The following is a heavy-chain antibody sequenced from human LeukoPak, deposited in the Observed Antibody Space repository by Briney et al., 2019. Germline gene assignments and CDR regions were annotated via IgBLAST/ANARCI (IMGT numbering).Heavy chain of an antibody. V-gene: IGHV4-39*01. CDR1: GGSIRSSSYY. Sequence: SETLSLTCTVSGGSIRSSSYYWGWIRQPPGKGLEWIGSICYSGSTYYNPSLKSRVTISVDTSKNQFSLKLSSVTAADTAVYYCARHNGVIRQRGYNWFDPWGQGTLVTVSS. CDR2: ICYSGST. D-gene: IGHD3-22*01. J-gene: IGHJ5*02. CDR3: ARHNGVIRQRGYNWFDP.